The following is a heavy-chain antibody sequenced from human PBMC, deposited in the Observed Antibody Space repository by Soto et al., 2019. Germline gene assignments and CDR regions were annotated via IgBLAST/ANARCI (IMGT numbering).Heavy chain of an antibody. CDR1: GGCINSSSYY. V-gene: IGHV4-39*01. CDR2: IYYSGST. CDR3: ARRNYYDSSGYYAFDY. Sequence: SETMSLTCTACGGCINSSSYYWAWISKPPGKGLEWIGSIYYSGSTYYNPSLKSRVTISVDTSKNQFSLKLSSVTAADTAVYYCARRNYYDSSGYYAFDYWGQGTLVTVSS. J-gene: IGHJ4*02. D-gene: IGHD3-22*01.